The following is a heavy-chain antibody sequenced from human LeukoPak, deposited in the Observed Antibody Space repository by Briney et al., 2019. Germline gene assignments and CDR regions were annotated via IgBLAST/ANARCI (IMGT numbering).Heavy chain of an antibody. J-gene: IGHJ4*02. D-gene: IGHD6-13*01. CDR2: IKQDGSGI. CDR3: ARAAFAATFDY. CDR1: GFTFSTYW. V-gene: IGHV3-7*01. Sequence: GGSLRLSCAASGFTFSTYWMNWVRQAPGKGLEWVANIKQDGSGIYYVDSVKGRFTISRDNAKNSLYLQMNSLRAEDTAVYYCARAAFAATFDYWGQGNLVTVSS.